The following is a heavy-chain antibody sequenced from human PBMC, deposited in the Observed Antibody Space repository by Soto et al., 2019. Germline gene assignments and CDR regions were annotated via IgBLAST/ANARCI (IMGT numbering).Heavy chain of an antibody. D-gene: IGHD3-10*01. CDR2: TYYRSKWYN. CDR3: ARATMVRGVITIRHFDL. J-gene: IGHJ2*01. CDR1: GDSVSSNSAA. Sequence: SQTLSLTCAISGDSVSSNSAAWNWIRQSPSRGLEWLGRTYYRSKWYNDYAVSVKSRITINPDTSKKQFSLQLNSVTPEDTAVYYCARATMVRGVITIRHFDLWGRGTLVTVSS. V-gene: IGHV6-1*01.